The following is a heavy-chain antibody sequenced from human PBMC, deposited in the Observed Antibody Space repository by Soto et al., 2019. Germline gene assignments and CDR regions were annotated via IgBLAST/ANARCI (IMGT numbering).Heavy chain of an antibody. CDR1: GCSFTSNNW. CDR2: IYRTGST. Sequence: SETLSLTCSVSGCSFTSNNWWTWVRQPPGQGLEWIGEIYRTGSTNYNPSLKSRVTISLDKSENQFSLKVTSLTAADTAVYYCASRDPGTSVDYWGQGTLVTVSS. D-gene: IGHD1-7*01. CDR3: ASRDPGTSVDY. J-gene: IGHJ4*02. V-gene: IGHV4-4*02.